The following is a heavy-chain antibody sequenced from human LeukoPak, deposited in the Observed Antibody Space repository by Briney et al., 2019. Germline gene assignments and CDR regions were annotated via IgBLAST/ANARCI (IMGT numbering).Heavy chain of an antibody. J-gene: IGHJ3*02. CDR1: GFTFDDYG. D-gene: IGHD5-24*01. CDR2: INWNGGRT. V-gene: IGHV3-20*04. CDR3: ARAVEMATIGDAFDI. Sequence: SGGSLRLSCAASGFTFDDYGMSWVRQAPGKGLEWVSGINWNGGRTGYADSVKGRLTMSRDNAKNSLYLQMNSLRAEDTALYYCARAVEMATIGDAFDIWGQGTMVSVSS.